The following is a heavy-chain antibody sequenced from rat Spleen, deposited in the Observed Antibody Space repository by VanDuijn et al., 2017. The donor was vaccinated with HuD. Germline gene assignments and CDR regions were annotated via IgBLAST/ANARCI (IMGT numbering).Heavy chain of an antibody. CDR1: GFTFSSYG. CDR2: ISSTSGT. CDR3: AMYTAEYFMDA. Sequence: VQVVEYGGGLVQPGKSLKLSCSASGFTFSSYGMHWIRQAPGKGLDWVAYISSTSGTVYADAVKGRFTISRDNAKNTLYLQLNSLKSEDTAIYCCAMYTAEYFMDAWGQGASVTVSS. D-gene: IGHD1-6*01. J-gene: IGHJ4*01. V-gene: IGHV5-62*01.